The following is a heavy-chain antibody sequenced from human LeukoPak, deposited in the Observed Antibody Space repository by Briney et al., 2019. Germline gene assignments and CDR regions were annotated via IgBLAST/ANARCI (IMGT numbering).Heavy chain of an antibody. CDR2: ISSNGGST. CDR3: ARVRGWWKDAFDI. CDR1: GFTFSSYA. Sequence: GGSLRLSCAASGFTFSSYAMHWVRQAPGKGLEYVSAISSNGGSTYYANSVKGRFTISRDNSKNTLYLQMGSLRAEDMAVYYCARVRGWWKDAFDIWGQGTMVTVSS. J-gene: IGHJ3*02. V-gene: IGHV3-64*01. D-gene: IGHD6-19*01.